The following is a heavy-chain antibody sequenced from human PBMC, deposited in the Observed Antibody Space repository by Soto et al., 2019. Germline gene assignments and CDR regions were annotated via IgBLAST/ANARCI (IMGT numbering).Heavy chain of an antibody. CDR1: GFTFSSYA. D-gene: IGHD2-2*02. V-gene: IGHV3-23*01. CDR3: ASRARVVPAAIFWFDP. J-gene: IGHJ5*02. Sequence: EVQLLESGGGLVQPGGSLRLSCAASGFTFSSYAMSWVRQAPGKGLEWVSAISGSGGSTYYADSVKGRFTISRDNSKNTLYLQMSSLRAEDTAVYYCASRARVVPAAIFWFDPWGQGTLVTVSS. CDR2: ISGSGGST.